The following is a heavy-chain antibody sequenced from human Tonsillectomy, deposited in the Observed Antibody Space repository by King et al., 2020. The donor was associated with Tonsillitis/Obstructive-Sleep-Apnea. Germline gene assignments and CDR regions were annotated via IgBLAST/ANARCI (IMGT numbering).Heavy chain of an antibody. V-gene: IGHV4-59*01. CDR3: ARGSADYDILTGYYNEGWFDP. D-gene: IGHD3-9*01. CDR2: IYYSGST. Sequence: QLQESGPGLVKPSETLSLTCTVSGGSISSYYWSWIRQPPGKGLEWIGYIYYSGSTNYNPSLKSRVTISVDTSNNQFSLKLSSVTAADTAVYYCARGSADYDILTGYYNEGWFDPWGQGTLVTVSS. CDR1: GGSISSYY. J-gene: IGHJ5*02.